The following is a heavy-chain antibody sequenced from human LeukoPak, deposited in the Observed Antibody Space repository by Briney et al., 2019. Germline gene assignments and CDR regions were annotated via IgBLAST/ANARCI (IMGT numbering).Heavy chain of an antibody. V-gene: IGHV3-21*01. D-gene: IGHD3-9*01. CDR1: GFTFDDYG. CDR3: ARTYYDILTDYNPYFDY. J-gene: IGHJ4*02. CDR2: ITASSTAI. Sequence: GGSLRLSCAASGFTFDDYGMSWVRQAPGKGLEWVSSITASSTAIYSADSVKGRFTISRDNAKNFLYLQMNSLRAEDTAVYYCARTYYDILTDYNPYFDYWGQGILVTVSS.